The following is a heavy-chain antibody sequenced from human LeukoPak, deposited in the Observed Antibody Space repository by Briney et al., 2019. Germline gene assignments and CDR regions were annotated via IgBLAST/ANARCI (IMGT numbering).Heavy chain of an antibody. V-gene: IGHV3-7*05. CDR1: GFTFIRAW. D-gene: IGHD4-11*01. J-gene: IGHJ4*02. CDR2: IKQDGSES. CDR3: AKGSYSKGDY. Sequence: GGSLILSCAASGFTFIRAWMNWVRQAPGKGLEWVANIKQDGSESYYVGSVKGRFTISRDNAKNSLYLQMNSLRAEDTAVYYCAKGSYSKGDYWGQGTLVTVSS.